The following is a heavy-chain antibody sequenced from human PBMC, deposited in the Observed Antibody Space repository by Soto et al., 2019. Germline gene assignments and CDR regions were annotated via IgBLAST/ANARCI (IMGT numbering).Heavy chain of an antibody. J-gene: IGHJ6*02. CDR2: ISYDGGNK. CDR3: AKNEVGSSSLPYYYYGMDV. V-gene: IGHV3-30*18. Sequence: GGSLRLSCVVSGFTFSTYGMHWVGQTPCKGLEWVAFISYDGGNKYYADSVKGRFTISRDNSKNTLYLQMNSLRAEDTAVYFCAKNEVGSSSLPYYYYGMDVWGQGTTVTVSS. D-gene: IGHD2-2*01. CDR1: GFTFSTYG.